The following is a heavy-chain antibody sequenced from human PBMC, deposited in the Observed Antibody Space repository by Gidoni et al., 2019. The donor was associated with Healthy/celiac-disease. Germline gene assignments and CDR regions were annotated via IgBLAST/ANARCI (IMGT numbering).Heavy chain of an antibody. Sequence: EVQLVESGGGLVQPGRSLRLSCAASGFTFDDYAMHWVRQAPGKGLEWVSGISWNSGSIGYADSVKGRFTISRDNAKNSLYLQMNSLRAEDTALYYCAKDTGWLQANYYYGMDVWGQGTTVTVSS. CDR3: AKDTGWLQANYYYGMDV. V-gene: IGHV3-9*01. CDR1: GFTFDDYA. CDR2: ISWNSGSI. J-gene: IGHJ6*02. D-gene: IGHD5-12*01.